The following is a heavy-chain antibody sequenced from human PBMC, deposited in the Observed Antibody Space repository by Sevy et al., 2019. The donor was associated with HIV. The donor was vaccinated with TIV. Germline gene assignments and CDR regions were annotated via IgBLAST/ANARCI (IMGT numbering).Heavy chain of an antibody. D-gene: IGHD3-22*01. J-gene: IGHJ4*02. CDR2: IRSKTGGGTT. CDR3: AIDHRRDGMIVVPFEK. V-gene: IGHV3-15*01. CDR1: GLSFSNAW. Sequence: GGSLRLSCAASGLSFSNAWMAWVRQAPGKGLEWVGRIRSKTGGGTTDVAALEKGKFTISRDDPKNTLYLQMNSLKTEDTAVYYCAIDHRRDGMIVVPFEKWGLGTLVTVSS.